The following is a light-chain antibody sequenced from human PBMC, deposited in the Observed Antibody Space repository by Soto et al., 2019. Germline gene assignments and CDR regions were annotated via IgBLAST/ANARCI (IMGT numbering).Light chain of an antibody. J-gene: IGKJ1*01. CDR2: DAS. Sequence: EIVLTQSPGTLSLSPGERATLSCRASQSVSSNYLAWYQQKPGQAPRLLIYDASSRATGIPDRFSGSGSGTDFTLTISRLEPEDLAVYYCQQYGSSSWTFGQGTKVEIK. V-gene: IGKV3-20*01. CDR1: QSVSSNY. CDR3: QQYGSSSWT.